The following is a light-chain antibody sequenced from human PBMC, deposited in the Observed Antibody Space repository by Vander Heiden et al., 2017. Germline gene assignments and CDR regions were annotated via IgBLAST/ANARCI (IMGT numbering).Light chain of an antibody. CDR2: DTT. V-gene: IGLV2-11*01. CDR1: SSDIGGYNY. J-gene: IGLJ1*01. CDR3: CSYAGKYTSV. Sequence: QSALAQPRSVSGPPGQSVTISCTGSSSDIGGYNYVSWYQQHPGKAPKLMIYDTTKRPSGVPDRFSGSKSDYTASLTISGLQAEDEADYYCCSYAGKYTSVFGTGTKVAVL.